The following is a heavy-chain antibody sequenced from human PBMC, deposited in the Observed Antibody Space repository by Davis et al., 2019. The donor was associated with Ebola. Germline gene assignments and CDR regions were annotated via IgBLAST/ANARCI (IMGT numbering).Heavy chain of an antibody. CDR2: ISAYNGNT. V-gene: IGHV1-18*01. CDR1: GGTFTNYA. CDR3: ARDQRYDDYYYYGMDV. J-gene: IGHJ6*04. Sequence: AASVKVSCKTSGGTFTNYAVSWVRQAPGQGLEWMGWISAYNGNTNYAQKLQGRVTMTTDTSTSTAYMELRSLRSDDTAVYYCARDQRYDDYYYYGMDVWGKGTTVTVSS. D-gene: IGHD3-3*01.